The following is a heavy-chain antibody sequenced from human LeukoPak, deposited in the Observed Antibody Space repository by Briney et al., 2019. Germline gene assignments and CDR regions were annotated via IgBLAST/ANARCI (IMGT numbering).Heavy chain of an antibody. CDR2: ISSSSSTI. V-gene: IGHV3-48*01. J-gene: IGHJ3*02. CDR1: GFTFSSYS. Sequence: TGGSLRLSCAAPGFTFSSYSMNWVRQAPGKGLEWISYISSSSSTIYYADSVKGRFTISRDNAKNSLYLQMNSLRAEDTAVCYCARDRNIGYSEWHDAFDIWGQGTVVTVSS. D-gene: IGHD6-13*01. CDR3: ARDRNIGYSEWHDAFDI.